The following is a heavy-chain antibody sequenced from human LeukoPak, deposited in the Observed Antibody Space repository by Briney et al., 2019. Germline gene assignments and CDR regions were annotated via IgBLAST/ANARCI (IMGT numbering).Heavy chain of an antibody. CDR1: GGSISSGDYS. CDR3: ARSGWDYYDSSGPRSWFDP. Sequence: SETLSLTCAVSGGSISSGDYSWSWIRQPPGKGLEWIGYIYHSGSTYYNPSLRSRVTISVDRSKNQFSLKLSSVTAADTAVYYCARSGWDYYDSSGPRSWFDPWGQGTLVTVSS. D-gene: IGHD3-22*01. J-gene: IGHJ5*02. V-gene: IGHV4-30-2*01. CDR2: IYHSGST.